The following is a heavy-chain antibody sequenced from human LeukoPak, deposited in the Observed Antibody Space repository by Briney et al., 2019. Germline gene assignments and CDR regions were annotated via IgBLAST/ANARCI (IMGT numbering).Heavy chain of an antibody. CDR2: INNSGST. CDR1: GGSITTYY. Sequence: SETLSLTCTVSGGSITTYYWTWIRQPPGRGLEWIGYINNSGSTNYNPSLKSRVTISVDTSKNQFSLKMSSVSAADTGVYYCARAHLYLLVDSGTDVWGQGTTVTAS. J-gene: IGHJ6*02. D-gene: IGHD6-13*01. CDR3: ARAHLYLLVDSGTDV. V-gene: IGHV4-59*01.